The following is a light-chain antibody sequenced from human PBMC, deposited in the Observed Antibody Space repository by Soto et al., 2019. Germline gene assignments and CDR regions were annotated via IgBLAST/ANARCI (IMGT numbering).Light chain of an antibody. J-gene: IGLJ2*01. CDR2: EGS. Sequence: QSALTQPASVSGSPGQSITISCTGTSSDVGSYNLVSWYQQHPGKAPKLMIYEGSKRPSGVSNRFSGSKSGNTASLTISGLQAEDEADYYCCSYARSSNWVFGGGTQLTVL. V-gene: IGLV2-23*01. CDR3: CSYARSSNWV. CDR1: SSDVGSYNL.